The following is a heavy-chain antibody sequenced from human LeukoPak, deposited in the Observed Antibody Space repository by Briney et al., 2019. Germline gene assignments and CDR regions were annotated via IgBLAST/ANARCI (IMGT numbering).Heavy chain of an antibody. D-gene: IGHD3-16*01. Sequence: ASVKVSCKASGYTFTSYDINWVRQATGQGLEWMGWMNPNSDNTGYAQKFQGRVTMTRNTSISTAYMELSSLRSEDTAVYYCARGGRSIMITFGGALFDYWGQGTLVTVSS. CDR1: GYTFTSYD. V-gene: IGHV1-8*01. J-gene: IGHJ4*02. CDR3: ARGGRSIMITFGGALFDY. CDR2: MNPNSDNT.